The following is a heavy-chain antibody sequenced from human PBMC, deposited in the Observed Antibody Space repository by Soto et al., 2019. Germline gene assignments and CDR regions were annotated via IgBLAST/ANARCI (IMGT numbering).Heavy chain of an antibody. CDR2: INAGNGNT. J-gene: IGHJ6*03. D-gene: IGHD3-10*01. Sequence: ASVKVSCKASGYTFTSYAMHWVRQAPGQRLEWMGWINAGNGNTKYSQKFQGRVTITRDTSASTAYMELSSLRSEDSAVYYCARSSSGSYYYYFHMDVWGKGTTVTV. CDR3: ARSSSGSYYYYFHMDV. CDR1: GYTFTSYA. V-gene: IGHV1-3*01.